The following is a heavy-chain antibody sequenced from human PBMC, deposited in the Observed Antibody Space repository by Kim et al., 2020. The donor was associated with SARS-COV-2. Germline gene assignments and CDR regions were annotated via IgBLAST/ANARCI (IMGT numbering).Heavy chain of an antibody. D-gene: IGHD3-22*01. CDR3: AKVAAPTPYYYDSSGYQSGAFDI. Sequence: GGSLRLSCAASGFTFSSYAMSWVRQAPGKGLEWVSAISGSGGSTYYADSVKGRFTISRDNSKNTLYLQMNSLRAEDTAVYYCAKVAAPTPYYYDSSGYQSGAFDIWGQGTMVTVSS. J-gene: IGHJ3*02. CDR2: ISGSGGST. CDR1: GFTFSSYA. V-gene: IGHV3-23*01.